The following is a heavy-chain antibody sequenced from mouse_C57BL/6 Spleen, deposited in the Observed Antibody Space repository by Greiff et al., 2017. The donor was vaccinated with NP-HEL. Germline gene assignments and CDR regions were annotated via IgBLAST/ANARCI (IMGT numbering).Heavy chain of an antibody. CDR3: ARGIYYYGSSHWYFDV. D-gene: IGHD1-1*01. CDR2: ISDGGSYT. CDR1: GFTFSSYA. Sequence: EVMLVESGGGLVKPGGSLKLSCAASGFTFSSYAMSWVRQTPEKRLEWVATISDGGSYTYYPDNVKGRFTISRDNAKNNLYLQMSHLKAEDTAMYYCARGIYYYGSSHWYFDVWGTGTTVTVSS. V-gene: IGHV5-4*03. J-gene: IGHJ1*03.